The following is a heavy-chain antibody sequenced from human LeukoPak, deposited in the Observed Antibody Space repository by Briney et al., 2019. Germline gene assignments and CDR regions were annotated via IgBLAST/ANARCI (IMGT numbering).Heavy chain of an antibody. D-gene: IGHD3-3*01. J-gene: IGHJ4*02. V-gene: IGHV3-30*19. CDR2: ISYDANIGSNK. CDR1: GLSFRNYG. CDR3: ARDGGYDFWSGYYQDY. Sequence: GGSLRLSCVVSGLSFRNYGMHWVRQAPGKGLEWVALISYDANIGSNKYYADSVKGRFTISRDNSKNTLYLQMNSLRAEDTAVYYCARDGGYDFWSGYYQDYWGQGTLVTVSS.